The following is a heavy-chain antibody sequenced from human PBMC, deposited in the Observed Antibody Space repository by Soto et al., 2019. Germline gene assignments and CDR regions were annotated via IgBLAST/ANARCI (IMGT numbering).Heavy chain of an antibody. D-gene: IGHD2-2*01. CDR1: RFTFSNYA. J-gene: IGHJ4*02. V-gene: IGHV3-23*01. CDR3: AKGDSSTSSQVDY. CDR2: IGGSGRST. Sequence: GGSLRLSCAASRFTFSNYAMNWVRQAPRKGLEWVSVIGGSGRSTYYTDSVKGRFTVSRDNSKSTLYLQMNSLRADDTAIYYCAKGDSSTSSQVDYWGRGALVTVSS.